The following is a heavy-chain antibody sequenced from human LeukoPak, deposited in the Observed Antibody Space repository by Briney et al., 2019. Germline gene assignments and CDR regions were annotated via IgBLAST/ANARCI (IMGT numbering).Heavy chain of an antibody. CDR1: GGSISSYC. D-gene: IGHD6-13*01. Sequence: SETLSLTCTVSGGSISSYCCSWIRQPPGKGLEWIGYIYYSGSTNYNPSLKSRVTISVDTSKNQFSLKLSSVTAADTAVYYCARSGIAAAGTFDYWGQGTLVTVSS. J-gene: IGHJ4*02. CDR2: IYYSGST. CDR3: ARSGIAAAGTFDY. V-gene: IGHV4-59*08.